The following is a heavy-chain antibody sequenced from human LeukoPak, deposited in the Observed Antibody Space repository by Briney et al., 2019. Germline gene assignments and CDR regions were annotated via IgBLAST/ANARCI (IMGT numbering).Heavy chain of an antibody. CDR1: GYTFTSYY. D-gene: IGHD3-16*01. CDR3: ARGRHYMGGGFDP. V-gene: IGHV1-46*01. Sequence: ASVKVSCKASGYTFTSYYMHWVRQAPGQGLEWMGIINPSGGSTGYAQKFQGRVTITRNTSISTAYMELSSLRSEDTAVYYCARGRHYMGGGFDPWGQGTLVTVSS. CDR2: INPSGGST. J-gene: IGHJ5*02.